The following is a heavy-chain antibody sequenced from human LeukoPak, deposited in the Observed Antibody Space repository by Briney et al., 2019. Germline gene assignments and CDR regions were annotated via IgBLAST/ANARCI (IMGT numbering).Heavy chain of an antibody. D-gene: IGHD1-26*01. CDR3: ASARLGATHFDY. CDR1: GGSISSYY. Sequence: SETLSLTCTVSGGSISSYYWSWIRQPPGKGLEWIGYIYYSGSTNYNPSLKSRVTISVDTSKNQFSLKLSSVTAADTAVYYCASARLGATHFDYWGQGTLVTASS. CDR2: IYYSGST. V-gene: IGHV4-59*01. J-gene: IGHJ4*02.